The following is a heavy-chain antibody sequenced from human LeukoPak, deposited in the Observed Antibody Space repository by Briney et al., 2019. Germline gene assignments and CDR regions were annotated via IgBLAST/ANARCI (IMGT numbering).Heavy chain of an antibody. CDR3: ARESVYYGMDV. J-gene: IGHJ6*02. CDR2: IKQDGSEK. CDR1: RFTLNRYW. D-gene: IGHD4-17*01. V-gene: IGHV3-7*03. Sequence: GGSLTLSCAASRFTLNRYWISWVRQAPGKGLEWVANIKQDGSEKYYVDSVKGRFTISRDNDKNSLYLQMNSLRAEDTAVYYCARESVYYGMDVWGQGTTVTVSS.